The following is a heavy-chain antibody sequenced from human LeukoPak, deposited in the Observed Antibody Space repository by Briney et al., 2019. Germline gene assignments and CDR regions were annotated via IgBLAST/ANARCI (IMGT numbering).Heavy chain of an antibody. D-gene: IGHD2-2*01. CDR1: GFTFSSYG. J-gene: IGHJ4*02. CDR2: IRYDGSNK. V-gene: IGHV3-30*02. CDR3: AKEYCSSTSCYVSD. Sequence: GGSLRLSCAASGFTFSSYGMHWVRQAPGKGLERVAFIRYDGSNKYYADSVKGRFTISRDNSKNTLYLQMNSLRAEDTAVYYCAKEYCSSTSCYVSDWGQGTLVTVSS.